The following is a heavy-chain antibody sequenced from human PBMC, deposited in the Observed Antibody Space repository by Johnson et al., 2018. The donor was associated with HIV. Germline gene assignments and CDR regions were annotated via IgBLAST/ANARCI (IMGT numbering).Heavy chain of an antibody. J-gene: IGHJ3*02. D-gene: IGHD6-13*01. CDR2: ISWNSGSI. Sequence: QLVESVGGLVQPGRSLRLSCAASGFTFDDYAMHWVRQAPGKGLEWVSGISWNSGSIGYADSVKGRFTISRDNAKNSLYLQMNSLRAEDTALYYCAAIGGIGSSWSAAFDIWGQGTMVTVSS. CDR1: GFTFDDYA. V-gene: IGHV3-9*01. CDR3: AAIGGIGSSWSAAFDI.